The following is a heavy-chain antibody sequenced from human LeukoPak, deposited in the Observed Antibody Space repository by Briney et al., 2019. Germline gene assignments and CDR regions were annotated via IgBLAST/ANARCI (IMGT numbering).Heavy chain of an antibody. CDR2: IYYTGST. CDR1: GGSISSSSYY. D-gene: IGHD3-22*01. Sequence: PSETLSLTCTVSGGSISSSSYYWGWVRQPPGKGLESIGNIYYTGSTYYNPPLKSRVTISVDTSKNQFSLKLRSVTAADTAVYYCARHPNYYDSSANLWGQGTLVTVSS. CDR3: ARHPNYYDSSANL. J-gene: IGHJ5*02. V-gene: IGHV4-39*01.